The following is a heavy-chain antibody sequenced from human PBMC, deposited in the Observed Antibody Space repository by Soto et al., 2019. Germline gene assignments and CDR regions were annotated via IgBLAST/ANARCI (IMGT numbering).Heavy chain of an antibody. CDR3: ARATGVTIFGVVPREFDP. Sequence: GASVKVSCKASGYTFTGYYMHWVRQAPGQGLEWMGWINPNSGGTNYAQKFQGWVTMTRDTSISTAYMELSRLRSDDTAVYYCARATGVTIFGVVPREFDPWGQGTLVTVSS. CDR1: GYTFTGYY. J-gene: IGHJ5*02. V-gene: IGHV1-2*04. D-gene: IGHD3-3*01. CDR2: INPNSGGT.